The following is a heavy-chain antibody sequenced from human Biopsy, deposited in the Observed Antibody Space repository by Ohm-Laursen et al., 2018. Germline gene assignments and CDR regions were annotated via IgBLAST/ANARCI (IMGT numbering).Heavy chain of an antibody. CDR3: ARAPYVSGSFGWFDP. Sequence: TLSLTCTVSGDSISSDVYYWNWFRQHPEKGLEWIGYISSGGYRKYTPSLQSLITISMDTSRNQFSLRLNSVTSADTAVYYCARAPYVSGSFGWFDPWGQGIVITVSS. J-gene: IGHJ5*02. CDR1: GDSISSDVYY. V-gene: IGHV4-31*01. CDR2: ISSGGYR. D-gene: IGHD3-10*01.